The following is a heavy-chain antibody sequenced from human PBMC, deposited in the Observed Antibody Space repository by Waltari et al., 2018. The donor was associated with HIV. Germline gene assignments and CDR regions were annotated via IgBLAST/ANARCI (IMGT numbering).Heavy chain of an antibody. CDR1: GYSFSAYY. CDR3: ALATQDFFFDSLTHYHMGAFDI. J-gene: IGHJ3*02. V-gene: IGHV1-2*02. CDR2: INPKRAGT. D-gene: IGHD3-9*01. Sequence: QVQLVQSGAEVKKPGASVKVSCKASGYSFSAYYMHWVRQAPGQGLEWMGWINPKRAGTKYAQKFQGRVTMTSDTSISTAYMDLSRLTSDDTAVYYCALATQDFFFDSLTHYHMGAFDIWGQGTKVTVSS.